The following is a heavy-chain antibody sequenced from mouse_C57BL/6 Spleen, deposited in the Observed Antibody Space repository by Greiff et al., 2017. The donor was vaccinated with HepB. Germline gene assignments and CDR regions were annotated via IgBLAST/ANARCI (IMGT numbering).Heavy chain of an antibody. CDR3: TIYYYYAMDY. Sequence: EVQLQQSGAELVRPGASVKLSCTASGFNIKDYYMHWVKQRPEQGLEWIGRIDPEDGDTEYAPKFQGKATMTAYTSSNTAYLQLSSLTSEDTAVYYCTIYYYYAMDYWGQGTSVTVSS. J-gene: IGHJ4*01. D-gene: IGHD2-1*01. CDR2: IDPEDGDT. CDR1: GFNIKDYY. V-gene: IGHV14-1*01.